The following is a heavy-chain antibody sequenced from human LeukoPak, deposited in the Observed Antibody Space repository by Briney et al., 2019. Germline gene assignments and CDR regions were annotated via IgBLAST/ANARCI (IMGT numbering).Heavy chain of an antibody. CDR2: ISSRSHYI. CDR3: SGLYNYGMDV. Sequence: GGSLRLSCAASGFTFSTYSMNWLRQAPGKGLEWVSSISSRSHYIYYADSVKGRFTISRDNAKNSLYLQMNSLRAEDTAVYYCSGLYNYGMDVWGQGTTVTASS. CDR1: GFTFSTYS. V-gene: IGHV3-21*01. J-gene: IGHJ6*02.